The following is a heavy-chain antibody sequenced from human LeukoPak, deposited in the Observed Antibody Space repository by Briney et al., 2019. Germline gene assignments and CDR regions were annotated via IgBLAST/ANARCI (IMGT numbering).Heavy chain of an antibody. CDR2: ISARGDST. Sequence: GGSLRLSCAASGFTFSIYAMSWVRQAPGKGLEWVSAISARGDSTYYADSVKGRFTISRDNSKNTVYVQVNSLRAEDTAMYYCAKYSNDADSDYWGQGTLVTVAS. CDR3: AKYSNDADSDY. CDR1: GFTFSIYA. D-gene: IGHD4-11*01. V-gene: IGHV3-23*01. J-gene: IGHJ4*02.